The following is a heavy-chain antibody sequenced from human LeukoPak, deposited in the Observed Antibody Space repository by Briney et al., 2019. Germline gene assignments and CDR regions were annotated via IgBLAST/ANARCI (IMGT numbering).Heavy chain of an antibody. CDR2: ITSYSSTV. CDR1: GFTFSSYS. J-gene: IGHJ1*01. D-gene: IGHD3-16*01. CDR3: AKDEAWGRYKD. V-gene: IGHV3-48*04. Sequence: GGSLRLSCAASGFTFSSYSMNWVRQSPGKGLEWVSYITSYSSTVYYADSVKGRFTISRDNAKNSLYLQMNSLRAEDTAVYYCAKDEAWGRYKDWGQGTLVTVSS.